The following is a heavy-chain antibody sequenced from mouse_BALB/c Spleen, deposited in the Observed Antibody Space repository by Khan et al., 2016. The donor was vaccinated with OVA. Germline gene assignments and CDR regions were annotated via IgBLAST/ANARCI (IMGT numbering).Heavy chain of an antibody. Sequence: QIQLVQSGPEVKKPGETVKISCKASGHTFTKFGMNWVKQAPGKVLKWMGWINTYTGEPTYADDFNGRFAFSLETSASTAYLQINNLKNEDTATYFCARPPYFSYVLDNWGQGTSVTVSS. D-gene: IGHD2-10*01. J-gene: IGHJ4*01. CDR3: ARPPYFSYVLDN. V-gene: IGHV9-3-1*01. CDR2: INTYTGEP. CDR1: GHTFTKFG.